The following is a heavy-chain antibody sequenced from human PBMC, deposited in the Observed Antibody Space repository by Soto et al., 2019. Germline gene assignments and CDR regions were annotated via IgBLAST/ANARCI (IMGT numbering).Heavy chain of an antibody. CDR1: GYTFTSYG. D-gene: IGHD3-3*01. J-gene: IGHJ6*02. CDR2: ISAYNGNT. CDR3: ARAQPNVLRFFEWSPGALDV. V-gene: IGHV1-18*04. Sequence: GASVKVSCKASGYTFTSYGISWVRQAPGQGLEWMGWISAYNGNTNYAQKLQGRVTMTTDTSTSTAYMELRSLRSDDTAVYYCARAQPNVLRFFEWSPGALDVWGQGTTVTVSS.